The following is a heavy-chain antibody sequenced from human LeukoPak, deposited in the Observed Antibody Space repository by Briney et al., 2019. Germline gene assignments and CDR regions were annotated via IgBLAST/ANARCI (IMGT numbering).Heavy chain of an antibody. CDR3: ASLSNAQYAFDI. CDR1: GGTFSSYV. J-gene: IGHJ3*02. D-gene: IGHD2-2*01. CDR2: IIPIFGTA. V-gene: IGHV1-69*05. Sequence: SVKVSCKASGGTFSSYVISWVRQAPGQGLEWMGRIIPIFGTANYAQKFQGRVTITTDESTSTAYMELSSLRSEDTAVYYCASLSNAQYAFDIWGQGTMVTVST.